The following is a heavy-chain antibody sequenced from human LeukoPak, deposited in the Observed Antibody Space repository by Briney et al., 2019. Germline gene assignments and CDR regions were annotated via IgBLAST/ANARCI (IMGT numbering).Heavy chain of an antibody. CDR2: ISAYNGNT. J-gene: IGHJ4*02. D-gene: IGHD3-10*01. CDR3: ARETYYCGSGSSFDY. V-gene: IGHV1-18*01. CDR1: GYTFTSYG. Sequence: ASVKVSCTASGYTFTSYGIRWVRPAPGQGLEWMGWISAYNGNTNYAQKLQGRVTMTPDTSTSTAYMELRSLRSDDTGVYYCARETYYCGSGSSFDYWGQGTLVTVSS.